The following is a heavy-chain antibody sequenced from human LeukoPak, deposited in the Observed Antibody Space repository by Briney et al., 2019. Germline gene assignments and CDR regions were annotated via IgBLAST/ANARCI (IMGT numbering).Heavy chain of an antibody. CDR1: GYTFTSYD. Sequence: ASVKVSCKASGYTFTSYDINWVRQATGQGLEWMGWMNPNSGNTGYAQKLQGRVTMTTDTSTSTAYMELRSLRSDDTAVYYCAREDCSGGSCYHDYWGQGTLVTVSS. CDR3: AREDCSGGSCYHDY. CDR2: MNPNSGNT. D-gene: IGHD2-15*01. J-gene: IGHJ4*02. V-gene: IGHV1-8*02.